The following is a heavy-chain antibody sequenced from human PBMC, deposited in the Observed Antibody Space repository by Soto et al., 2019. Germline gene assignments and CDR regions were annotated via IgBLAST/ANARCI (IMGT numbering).Heavy chain of an antibody. CDR1: GYTFTSYG. V-gene: IGHV1-18*01. J-gene: IGHJ4*02. CDR3: ARSAPYYYDSSGYLAY. CDR2: ISAYNGNP. Sequence: QVQLVQSGAEVKKPGASVKVSCKASGYTFTSYGISWVRQAPGQGLEWMGGISAYNGNPNYAQQLQGRVTMTTDTSTSTADMELRSLRADDTAVYYCARSAPYYYDSSGYLAYWGQGTLVTVSS. D-gene: IGHD3-22*01.